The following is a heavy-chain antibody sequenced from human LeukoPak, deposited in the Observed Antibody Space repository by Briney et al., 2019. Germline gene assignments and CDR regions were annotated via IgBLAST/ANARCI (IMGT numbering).Heavy chain of an antibody. V-gene: IGHV1-46*01. Sequence: GASVKVSCKASGYTFTSYYMHWVRQAPGQGLEWMGIINPSGGSTSYAQKFQGRVTMTRDTSTSTVYMELSSLRSEDTAVYYCAKDRNYYDSGGLLFDYWGQGTLVTVSS. CDR2: INPSGGST. CDR1: GYTFTSYY. D-gene: IGHD3-22*01. CDR3: AKDRNYYDSGGLLFDY. J-gene: IGHJ4*02.